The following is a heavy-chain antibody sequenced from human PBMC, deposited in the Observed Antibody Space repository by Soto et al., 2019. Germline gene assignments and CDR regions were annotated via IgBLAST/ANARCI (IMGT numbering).Heavy chain of an antibody. J-gene: IGHJ4*02. V-gene: IGHV4-34*01. Sequence: SETLSLTCAVYGGSFSGYYWSWIRQPPGKGLEWIGYIYYSGSTNYIPSLKSRLTISLDTSKTQFSLKLNSVTATDTAVYYCARVNRGKYGAFDYWGQGTLVTVSS. D-gene: IGHD1-26*01. CDR3: ARVNRGKYGAFDY. CDR1: GGSFSGYY. CDR2: IYYSGST.